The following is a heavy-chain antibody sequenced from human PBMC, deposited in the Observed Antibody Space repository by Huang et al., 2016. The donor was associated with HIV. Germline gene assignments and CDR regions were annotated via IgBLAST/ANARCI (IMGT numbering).Heavy chain of an antibody. Sequence: QLQLQESGPGLVKPSETLSLTCSVSGGSISSSSYYWGWIRQPPGKGLEWVGSIYSSGSTVDNPSLKSRVTIAVETSKNQFSLRLSSVTAADTSVYYCARHMDCSSSSCLAGGHERGPFDMWGQGTMVTVSS. CDR1: GGSISSSSYY. CDR3: ARHMDCSSSSCLAGGHERGPFDM. V-gene: IGHV4-39*01. D-gene: IGHD2-2*01. J-gene: IGHJ3*02. CDR2: IYSSGST.